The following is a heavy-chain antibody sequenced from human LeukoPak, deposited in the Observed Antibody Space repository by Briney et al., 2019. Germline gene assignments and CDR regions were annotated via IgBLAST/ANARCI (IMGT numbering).Heavy chain of an antibody. J-gene: IGHJ3*02. CDR2: IKQDGSEK. Sequence: SGRTLRLSCAASGFTFSSYWMSWVRQAPGKGLEWVANIKQDGSEKYYVESVKGRFTISRDNAKNSLYLQMNSLRAEDTAVYYCARKDYGDYVGNGAFDIWGQGTMVTVSS. CDR3: ARKDYGDYVGNGAFDI. V-gene: IGHV3-7*02. D-gene: IGHD4-17*01. CDR1: GFTFSSYW.